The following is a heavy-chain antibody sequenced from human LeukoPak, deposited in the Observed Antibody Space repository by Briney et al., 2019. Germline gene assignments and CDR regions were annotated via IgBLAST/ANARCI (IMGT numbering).Heavy chain of an antibody. D-gene: IGHD2-2*01. CDR3: ARVVVVPAAPIQYYYYYMDV. V-gene: IGHV1-69*13. J-gene: IGHJ6*03. Sequence: SVKVSCKASGYTFTSYYMHWVRQAPGQGLEWMGGIIPIFGTANYAQKFQGRVTITADESTSTAYMELSSLRSEDTAVYYCARVVVVPAAPIQYYYYYMDVWGKGTTVTISS. CDR2: IIPIFGTA. CDR1: GYTFTSYY.